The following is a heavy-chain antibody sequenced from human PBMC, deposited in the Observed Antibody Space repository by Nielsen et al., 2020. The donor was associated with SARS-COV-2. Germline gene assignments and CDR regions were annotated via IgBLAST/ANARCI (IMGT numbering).Heavy chain of an antibody. V-gene: IGHV1-18*01. Sequence: ASGKASCKASGYTLTSYGISRVRQAPGQGQEWMGWISAYNGNTNYAQKLQGRDTMTTDTSTSTAYMELRSLRSDDTAVYYCARDQLGYCSSPSCRAFDYWGQGTLVTVSS. CDR2: ISAYNGNT. CDR3: ARDQLGYCSSPSCRAFDY. CDR1: GYTLTSYG. D-gene: IGHD2-2*01. J-gene: IGHJ4*02.